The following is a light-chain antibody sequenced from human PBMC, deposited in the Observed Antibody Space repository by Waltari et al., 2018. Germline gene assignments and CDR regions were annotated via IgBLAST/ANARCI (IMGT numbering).Light chain of an antibody. V-gene: IGKV3-20*01. CDR1: QSIGRT. J-gene: IGKJ1*01. CDR3: QNYERLPVT. Sequence: CRASQSIGRTLTWYQQKPGQSPRLLMYGASIRAAGIPDRFSGSGSGTDFILTITRLEPEDFAVYYCQNYERLPVTFGQGTKVEIK. CDR2: GAS.